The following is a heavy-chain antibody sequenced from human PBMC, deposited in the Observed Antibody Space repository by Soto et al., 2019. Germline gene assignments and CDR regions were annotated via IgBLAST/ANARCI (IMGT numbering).Heavy chain of an antibody. Sequence: PGGSLRLSCAASGFTFSSYAMSWVRQAPGKGLEWVSAISGSGGSTYYADSVKGRFTISRDNSKNTLYLQMNSLRAEDTAVYYCAKDYSAGSPPNWRFDYWGQGTLVTVSS. CDR3: AKDYSAGSPPNWRFDY. V-gene: IGHV3-23*01. CDR1: GFTFSSYA. D-gene: IGHD2-15*01. J-gene: IGHJ4*02. CDR2: ISGSGGST.